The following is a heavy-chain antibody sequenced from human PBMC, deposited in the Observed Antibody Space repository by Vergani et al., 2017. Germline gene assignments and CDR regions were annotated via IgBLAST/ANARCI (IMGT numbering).Heavy chain of an antibody. Sequence: QVQLQESGPGLVKPSETLSLTCTVSGGSISSYYWSWIRQPPGKGLEWIGYIYYSGSTNYNPSLKSRVTISVDKSKNQFSLKLSSVTAADTAVYYCVTTRNYYYYGMDVWGQGTTVTVSS. CDR3: VTTRNYYYYGMDV. D-gene: IGHD4-17*01. CDR1: GGSISSYY. V-gene: IGHV4-59*12. J-gene: IGHJ6*02. CDR2: IYYSGST.